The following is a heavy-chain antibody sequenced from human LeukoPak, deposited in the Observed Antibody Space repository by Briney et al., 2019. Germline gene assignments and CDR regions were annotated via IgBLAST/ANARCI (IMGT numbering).Heavy chain of an antibody. CDR3: AKCFSSGYDDYGDYVGYYFDY. CDR1: GFTFSSNP. CDR2: VSGSGIYST. J-gene: IGHJ4*02. V-gene: IGHV3-23*01. D-gene: IGHD4-17*01. Sequence: QAGGSLRLSCAASGFTFSSNPMSWVRQAPGKGLEWVSVVSGSGIYSTHYADSVKGRFTISRDNSKNTLYLQMNSLRAEDTAVYYCAKCFSSGYDDYGDYVGYYFDYWGQGTLVTVSS.